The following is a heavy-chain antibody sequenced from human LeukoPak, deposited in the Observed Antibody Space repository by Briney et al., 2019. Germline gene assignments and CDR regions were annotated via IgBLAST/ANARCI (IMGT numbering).Heavy chain of an antibody. Sequence: PGGSLRLSCAASGFTFNSYGMHWVRQAPGKGLEWVAFIRYDGSNKYYADSVKGRFTISRDNSKNTLYLQMNSLRAEDTAVYYCAKAWDIVVVPARRGYWGQGTLVTVSS. CDR1: GFTFNSYG. V-gene: IGHV3-30*02. J-gene: IGHJ4*02. CDR2: IRYDGSNK. CDR3: AKAWDIVVVPARRGY. D-gene: IGHD2-2*01.